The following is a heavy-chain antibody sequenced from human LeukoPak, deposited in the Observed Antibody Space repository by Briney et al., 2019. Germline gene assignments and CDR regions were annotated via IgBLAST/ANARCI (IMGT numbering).Heavy chain of an antibody. CDR2: IIPIFGTA. V-gene: IGHV1-69*06. CDR1: GGTFSSYA. Sequence: GSSVKVSCKASGGTFSSYAISWVRQAPGQGLEWMGGIIPIFGTANYAQKFQGRVTITADKSTSTAYMELSSLRSEDTAVYYCARESDSGSGVDYWGQGTLVTVSS. D-gene: IGHD1-26*01. J-gene: IGHJ4*02. CDR3: ARESDSGSGVDY.